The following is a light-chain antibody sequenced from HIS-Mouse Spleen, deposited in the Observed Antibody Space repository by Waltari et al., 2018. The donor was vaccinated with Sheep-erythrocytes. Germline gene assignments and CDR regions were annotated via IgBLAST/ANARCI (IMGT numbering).Light chain of an antibody. Sequence: QSALTQPRSVSGSPGQSVTISCTGTSSDVGGYNYVSWYQQHPGKAPKLMIYYVSKRPSGVPDRFSGSKSGNTASPTISGLQAEDEADYYCCSYAGSYTLVFGGGTKLTVL. CDR2: YVS. J-gene: IGLJ2*01. V-gene: IGLV2-11*01. CDR3: CSYAGSYTLV. CDR1: SSDVGGYNY.